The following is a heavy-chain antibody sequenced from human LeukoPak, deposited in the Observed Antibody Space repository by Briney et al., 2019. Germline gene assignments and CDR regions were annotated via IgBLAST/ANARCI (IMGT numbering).Heavy chain of an antibody. CDR3: ARGSVVAARLGYCSGGSCQRVGWLDP. CDR1: GGSISSYY. D-gene: IGHD2-15*01. Sequence: SETLSLTCTVSGGSISSYYWSWIRRPPGKGLEWIGYIYYSGSTNYNPSLKSRVTISVDTSKNQFSLKLSSVTAADTAVYYCARGSVVAARLGYCSGGSCQRVGWLDPWGQGTLVTVSS. V-gene: IGHV4-59*08. CDR2: IYYSGST. J-gene: IGHJ5*02.